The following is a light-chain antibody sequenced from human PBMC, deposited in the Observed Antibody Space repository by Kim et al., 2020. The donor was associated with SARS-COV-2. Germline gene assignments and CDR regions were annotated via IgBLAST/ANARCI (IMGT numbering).Light chain of an antibody. CDR2: GAS. CDR3: QQYNNWPPWT. CDR1: QSVSSN. J-gene: IGKJ1*01. Sequence: SPGERPTLSCRASQSVSSNLAWYQQKPGQAPRLLIYGASTRATGIPARFSGSGSGTEFTLTISSLQSEDFAVYYCQQYNNWPPWTFGQGTKVEIK. V-gene: IGKV3-15*01.